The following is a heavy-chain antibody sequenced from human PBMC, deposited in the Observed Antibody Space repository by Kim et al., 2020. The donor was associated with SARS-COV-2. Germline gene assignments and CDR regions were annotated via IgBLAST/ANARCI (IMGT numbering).Heavy chain of an antibody. Sequence: GGSLRLSCAASGFTFSSYWMSWVRQAPGKGLEWVANIKQDGSEKYYVDSVKGRFTISRDNAKNSLYLQMNSLRAEDTAVYYCARELILTGYYGGMDVWGQGTTVTVSS. V-gene: IGHV3-7*01. D-gene: IGHD3-9*01. CDR2: IKQDGSEK. CDR3: ARELILTGYYGGMDV. J-gene: IGHJ6*02. CDR1: GFTFSSYW.